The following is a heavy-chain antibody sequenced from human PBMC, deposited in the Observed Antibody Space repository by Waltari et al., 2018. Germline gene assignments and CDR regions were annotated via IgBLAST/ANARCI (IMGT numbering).Heavy chain of an antibody. CDR3: AREGDLATRGSEGDY. V-gene: IGHV4-4*02. D-gene: IGHD2-15*01. CDR2: IYHSGGT. CDR1: GGSISSSNW. Sequence: QVQLQESGPGLVKPSGTLSLTCAVSGGSISSSNWWSWVRQPPGKGLEWIGEIYHSGGTNDNPSLKSRVTISVDKSKNQFSLKLSSVTAADTAVYYCAREGDLATRGSEGDYWGQGTLVTVSS. J-gene: IGHJ4*02.